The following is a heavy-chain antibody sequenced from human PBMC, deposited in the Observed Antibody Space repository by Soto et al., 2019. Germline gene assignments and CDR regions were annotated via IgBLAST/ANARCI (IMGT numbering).Heavy chain of an antibody. J-gene: IGHJ5*02. D-gene: IGHD2-15*01. Sequence: PSETLSLTCTVSGGSISSYYWSWIRQPAGKGLEWIGRIYTSGSTNYNPSLKSRVTMSVDTPKNQFSLKLSSVTAADTAVYYCARGPSRGCVVVVAAQNWFDPWGQGTLVPVSS. CDR2: IYTSGST. CDR3: ARGPSRGCVVVVAAQNWFDP. CDR1: GGSISSYY. V-gene: IGHV4-4*07.